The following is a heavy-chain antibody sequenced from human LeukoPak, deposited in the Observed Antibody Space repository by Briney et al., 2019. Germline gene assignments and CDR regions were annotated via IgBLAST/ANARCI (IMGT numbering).Heavy chain of an antibody. CDR2: IHHSGST. V-gene: IGHV4-34*01. J-gene: IGHJ6*03. D-gene: IGHD3-10*01. CDR1: GGSFSGYY. CDR3: ARATIYGSGSYYNPYYYYYYMDV. Sequence: SETLSLTCAVYGGSFSGYYWSWIRQPPGKGLECIGEIHHSGSTNYNPSLKSRVTISVDTSKNQFSLKLSSVTAADTAVYYCARATIYGSGSYYNPYYYYYYMDVWGKGTTVTVSS.